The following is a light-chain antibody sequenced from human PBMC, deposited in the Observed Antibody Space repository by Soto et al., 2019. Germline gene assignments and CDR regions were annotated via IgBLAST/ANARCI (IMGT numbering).Light chain of an antibody. V-gene: IGKV3-15*01. Sequence: EIVVMQSPATLSVSPGERVTLSCRASQSVSSSLAWYQQRPGQAPRLLIYDTSTRAAGISARFSGSGSGTEFTLTISSLQSEDFAVYYCQQYIDWPPGTFGQGTAVEIK. CDR2: DTS. CDR1: QSVSSS. J-gene: IGKJ1*01. CDR3: QQYIDWPPGT.